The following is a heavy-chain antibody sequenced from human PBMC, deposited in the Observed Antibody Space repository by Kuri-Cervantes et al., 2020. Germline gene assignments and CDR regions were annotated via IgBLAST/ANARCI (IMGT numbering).Heavy chain of an antibody. CDR2: ISWNSGSI. CDR1: GFTFDDYA. CDR3: AKNAHKSGYSSTWLNWYFDH. Sequence: SLKISCAASGFTFDDYAMHWVRQAPGKGLEWVSGISWNSGSIGYADSVKGRFTISRDNAKNSLYLQMNSLRAEDTALYYCAKNAHKSGYSSTWLNWYFDHWGRGTLVTVSS. V-gene: IGHV3-9*01. J-gene: IGHJ2*01. D-gene: IGHD6-13*01.